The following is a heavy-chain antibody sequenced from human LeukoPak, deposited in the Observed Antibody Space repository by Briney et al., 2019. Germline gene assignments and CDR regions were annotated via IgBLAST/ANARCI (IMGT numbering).Heavy chain of an antibody. CDR3: ARSGYDYGSGWYFDY. J-gene: IGHJ4*02. Sequence: GGSLRLSCAASGFTFSSYGMHWVRQAPGKGLEWVGVISYDGSNKYYADSVKGRFTISRDNSKNTLYLQMNSLRAEDTAVYYCARSGYDYGSGWYFDYWGQGTLVTVSS. CDR2: ISYDGSNK. V-gene: IGHV3-30*03. D-gene: IGHD5-12*01. CDR1: GFTFSSYG.